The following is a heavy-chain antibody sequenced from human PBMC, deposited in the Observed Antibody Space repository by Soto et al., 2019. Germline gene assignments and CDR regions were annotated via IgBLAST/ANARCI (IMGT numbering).Heavy chain of an antibody. CDR3: AKDCGGGSCYYGMDV. Sequence: SETLSLTCTVSGGSVSSGSHYWSWIRQSPGKGLEWIGYIYNSGITKYNATLKSRVTISVDTSKNQFSLRLISVTAADTAVYYCAKDCGGGSCYYGMDVWGQGTTVTVSS. CDR1: GGSVSSGSHY. J-gene: IGHJ6*02. V-gene: IGHV4-61*01. CDR2: IYNSGIT. D-gene: IGHD2-15*01.